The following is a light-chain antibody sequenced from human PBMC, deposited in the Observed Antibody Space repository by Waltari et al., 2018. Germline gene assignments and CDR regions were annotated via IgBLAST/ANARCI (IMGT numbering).Light chain of an antibody. CDR2: DAS. CDR3: QQRYA. Sequence: EIVLTQSPATLSLSPGQRAALSCRASQDVNEYIAWYQQKPGQPPRLLIYDASKRATGIPDRFSGSWAGTDFTLTISTLEPEDFGVYYCQQRYAFGGGTKVEI. J-gene: IGKJ4*01. V-gene: IGKV3-11*01. CDR1: QDVNEY.